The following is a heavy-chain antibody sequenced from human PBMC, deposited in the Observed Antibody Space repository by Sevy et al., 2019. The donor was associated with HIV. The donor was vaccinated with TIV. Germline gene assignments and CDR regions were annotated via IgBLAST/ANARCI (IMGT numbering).Heavy chain of an antibody. CDR2: LSGSGGRT. CDR1: GFTFSSYA. D-gene: IGHD6-19*01. J-gene: IGHJ4*02. CDR3: AKVSRGWYYYFDY. V-gene: IGHV3-23*01. Sequence: GGSLRLCCAASGFTFSSYAMSWVRQAPGKGLEWVSALSGSGGRTYYADSVKGRFTISRDNSKNTLYLQMNSLRAEDTAVYYCAKVSRGWYYYFDYWGQGTLVPVSS.